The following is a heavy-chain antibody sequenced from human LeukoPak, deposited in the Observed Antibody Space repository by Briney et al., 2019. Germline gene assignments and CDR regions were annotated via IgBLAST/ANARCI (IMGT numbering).Heavy chain of an antibody. V-gene: IGHV1-69*05. D-gene: IGHD2-2*01. Sequence: ASVKVSCKASGGTFSSYAISWVRQAPGQGLEWMGGIIPIFGTANYAQKFQGRVTITTDESTSTAYMELSSLRSEDTAVYYCARVPPARGVVVPAAHTSPNYYYYYMDVWGKGTTVTVSS. CDR2: IIPIFGTA. CDR1: GGTFSSYA. J-gene: IGHJ6*03. CDR3: ARVPPARGVVVPAAHTSPNYYYYYMDV.